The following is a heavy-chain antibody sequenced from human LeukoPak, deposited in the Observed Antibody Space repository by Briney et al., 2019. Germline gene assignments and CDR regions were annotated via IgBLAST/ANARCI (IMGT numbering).Heavy chain of an antibody. V-gene: IGHV4-59*08. CDR3: ARHGGVVRGEGNDAFDI. J-gene: IGHJ3*02. D-gene: IGHD3-10*01. CDR1: GGSISSYY. Sequence: PSETLSLTCTVSGGSISSYYWSWIRQPPGKGLEWIGYIYHSGSTNYNPSLKSRVTISVDTSKNQFSLKLSSVTAADTAVYYCARHGGVVRGEGNDAFDIWGQGTMVTVSS. CDR2: IYHSGST.